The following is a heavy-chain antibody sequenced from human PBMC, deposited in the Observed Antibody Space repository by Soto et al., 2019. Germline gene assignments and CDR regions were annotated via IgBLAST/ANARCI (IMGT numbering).Heavy chain of an antibody. CDR2: TGSGTGPG. CDR3: ARRDSGGFYRYFDS. Sequence: QVQLVQSGAEVKKPGSSVKVSCKASGGTFSTNPISWVRQAPGQGLEWMGGTGSGTGPGNHAQKFQGRLTSTEDKSKSTVYMELSRLSPEDTAVYYCARRDSGGFYRYFDSWGQGTLVTVST. CDR1: GGTFSTNP. V-gene: IGHV1-69*06. J-gene: IGHJ4*02. D-gene: IGHD2-15*01.